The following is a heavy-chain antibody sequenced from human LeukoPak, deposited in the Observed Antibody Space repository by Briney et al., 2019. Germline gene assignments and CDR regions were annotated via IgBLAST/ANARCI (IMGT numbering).Heavy chain of an antibody. D-gene: IGHD4-17*01. CDR2: IWYDGSNK. CDR1: GFTFSSYG. CDR3: AKDSVTYGESIDY. V-gene: IGHV3-30*02. Sequence: GGSLRLSCAASGFTFSSYGMHWVRQAPGKGLEWVAVIWYDGSNKYYADSVKGRFTISRDNSKNTLYLQMNSLRAEDTAVYYCAKDSVTYGESIDYWGQGTLVTVSS. J-gene: IGHJ4*02.